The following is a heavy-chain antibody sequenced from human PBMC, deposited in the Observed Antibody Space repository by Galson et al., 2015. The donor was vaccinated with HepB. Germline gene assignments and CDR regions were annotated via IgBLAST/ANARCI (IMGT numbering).Heavy chain of an antibody. D-gene: IGHD3-16*02. CDR3: ASVLIDFDFDY. CDR1: GGSMSGGDYY. V-gene: IGHV4-30-4*01. J-gene: IGHJ4*02. CDR2: IYYTGST. Sequence: LSLTCTVSGGSMSGGDYYWSWIRQTPGKGLEWIGYIYYTGSTYFNPSLKSRVTISVDTSKNQFSLKLSSVTAADTAMYYCASVLIDFDFDYWGQGTIVTVSS.